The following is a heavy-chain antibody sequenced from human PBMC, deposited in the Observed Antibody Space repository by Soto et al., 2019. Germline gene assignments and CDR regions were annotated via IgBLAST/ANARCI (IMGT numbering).Heavy chain of an antibody. Sequence: EVQLLESGGGLVQPGGSLRLSCAASGFTFSSYAMSWVRQAPGKGLEWVSAISGSGGSTYYADSVKGRFTISRDNSXXAXXLQMNSLRAADTAVYYCAKGRGYCSSTSCYVGSDYWGQGTLVTVSS. D-gene: IGHD2-2*01. CDR3: AKGRGYCSSTSCYVGSDY. CDR1: GFTFSSYA. J-gene: IGHJ4*02. CDR2: ISGSGGST. V-gene: IGHV3-23*01.